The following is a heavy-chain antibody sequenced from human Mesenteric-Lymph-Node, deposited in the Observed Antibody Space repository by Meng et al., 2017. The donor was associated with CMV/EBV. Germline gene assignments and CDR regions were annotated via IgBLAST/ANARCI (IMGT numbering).Heavy chain of an antibody. D-gene: IGHD2-2*01. V-gene: IGHV3-30-3*01. CDR2: ISYDGSNK. CDR1: GFTFSSYA. Sequence: GESLKISCAASGFTFSSYAMHWVRQAPGKGLEWVAVISYDGSNKYYADSVKGRFTISRDNSKNTLYLQMNSLRAEDTAVYYCAREMTRKDDYYYYGMDVWGQGTTVTVSS. CDR3: AREMTRKDDYYYYGMDV. J-gene: IGHJ6*02.